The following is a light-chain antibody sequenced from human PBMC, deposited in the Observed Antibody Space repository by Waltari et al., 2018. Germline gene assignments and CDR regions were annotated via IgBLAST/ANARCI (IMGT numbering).Light chain of an antibody. CDR3: QQYGNAPIT. CDR2: SIS. CDR1: YNVNNNY. V-gene: IGKV3-20*01. Sequence: EVVLTQSPGTLSSSPGETVSLSCRASYNVNNNYLAWYQQRPGQSPRLLMYSISNRAPGIPDRFWGSGSGTDFTLTISRLEPEDFAVYYCQQYGNAPITFGQGTR. J-gene: IGKJ5*01.